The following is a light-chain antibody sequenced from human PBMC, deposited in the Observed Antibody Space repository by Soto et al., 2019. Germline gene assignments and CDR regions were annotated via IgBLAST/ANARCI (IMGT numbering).Light chain of an antibody. CDR1: QSVSIN. Sequence: EIVMTQFPATLSVSPGERATLSCRASQSVSINLAWYQQKPGQAPRLLIYGASTRATGIPARFSGRGSDTDFTLTISSLQSEDFAVYYCQQYNNWPPATFGQGTKLEIK. J-gene: IGKJ2*01. CDR2: GAS. V-gene: IGKV3-15*01. CDR3: QQYNNWPPAT.